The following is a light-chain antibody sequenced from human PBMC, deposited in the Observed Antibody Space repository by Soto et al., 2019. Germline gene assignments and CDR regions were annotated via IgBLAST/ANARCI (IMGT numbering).Light chain of an antibody. CDR3: QQYNNWPT. CDR2: VAS. Sequence: EIVMTQSPATLSVSPGERTTLSCRASQSVSSNLAWYQQKPGQAPRLLIDVASTRATGIPARFSGSGSGTEFTLTISSLQSEDFAVYYGQQYNNWPTFGKGTGLEIK. CDR1: QSVSSN. J-gene: IGKJ5*01. V-gene: IGKV3-15*01.